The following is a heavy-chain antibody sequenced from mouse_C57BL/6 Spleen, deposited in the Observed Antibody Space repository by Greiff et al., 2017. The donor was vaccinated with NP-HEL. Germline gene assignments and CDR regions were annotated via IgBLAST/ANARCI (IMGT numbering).Heavy chain of an antibody. Sequence: QVQLQQSGAELVKPGASVKISCKASGYAFSSYWMNWVKQRPGKGLEWIGQIYPGDGDTNYNGKFKGKATLTADKSSSTAYMQLSSLTSEDSAVYFCARPYDGYHYAMDYWGQGTSVTVSS. CDR3: ARPYDGYHYAMDY. V-gene: IGHV1-80*01. CDR2: IYPGDGDT. D-gene: IGHD2-3*01. J-gene: IGHJ4*01. CDR1: GYAFSSYW.